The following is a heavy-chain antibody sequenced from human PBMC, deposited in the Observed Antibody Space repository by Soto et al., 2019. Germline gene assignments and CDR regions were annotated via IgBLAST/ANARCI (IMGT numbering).Heavy chain of an antibody. J-gene: IGHJ6*02. D-gene: IGHD3-10*01. CDR3: AKTSLSSAERIGEFFYGMDV. CDR1: RLTFNDYA. V-gene: IGHV3-9*01. CDR2: ITWNGGSM. Sequence: EVQLVESGGGLVQPGGSLRLSCAASRLTFNDYAMHWVRQAPGKGLEWVAGITWNGGSMGYVDSVKGRFAVSRDNAKNSLFLQMNSLRPEDTALYYCAKTSLSSAERIGEFFYGMDVWGQGTTVTVSS.